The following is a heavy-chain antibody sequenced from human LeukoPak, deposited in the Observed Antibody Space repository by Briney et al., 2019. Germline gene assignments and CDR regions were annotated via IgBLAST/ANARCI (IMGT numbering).Heavy chain of an antibody. Sequence: GASVKVSCKASGGTFSSYAISWVRQAPGQGLECMGGIIPIFGTANYAQKFQGRVTITADKSTSTAYMELSSLRSEDTAVYYCARDLRDKLSESYYYYMDVWGKGTTVTVSS. V-gene: IGHV1-69*06. J-gene: IGHJ6*03. CDR2: IIPIFGTA. D-gene: IGHD1-7*01. CDR1: GGTFSSYA. CDR3: ARDLRDKLSESYYYYMDV.